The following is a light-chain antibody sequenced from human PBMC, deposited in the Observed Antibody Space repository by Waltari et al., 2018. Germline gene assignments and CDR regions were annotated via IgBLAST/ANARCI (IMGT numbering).Light chain of an antibody. V-gene: IGKV1-39*01. CDR2: AAT. CDR3: QESYTAPRT. CDR1: QTIHSY. Sequence: DTQMTQSPSSLSASVGGSVTITCRASQTIHSYLNWYQQKSGKAPKLLIYAATNLHSGVPSRFRGSGSGTEFTLTITRLQPEDFATYYCQESYTAPRTCGPGTRV. J-gene: IGKJ1*01.